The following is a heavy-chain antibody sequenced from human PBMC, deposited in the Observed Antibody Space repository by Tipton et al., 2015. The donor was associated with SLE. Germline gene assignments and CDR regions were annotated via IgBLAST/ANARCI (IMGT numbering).Heavy chain of an antibody. CDR2: INHSGST. Sequence: SCAVYGGSFSSYYWSWIRQPPGRGLEWIGEINHSGSTNYNPSLKSRVTISVDTSKNQFSLKLSSVTAADTAVYYCARPIFGVVRVGMDVWGQGTTVTVSS. CDR1: GGSFSSYY. D-gene: IGHD3-3*01. V-gene: IGHV4-34*01. J-gene: IGHJ6*02. CDR3: ARPIFGVVRVGMDV.